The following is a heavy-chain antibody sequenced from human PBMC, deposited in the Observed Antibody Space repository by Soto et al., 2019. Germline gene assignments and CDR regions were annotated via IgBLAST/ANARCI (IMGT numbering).Heavy chain of an antibody. CDR1: GFTFSSYA. V-gene: IGHV3-30-3*01. J-gene: IGHJ3*02. D-gene: IGHD1-26*01. CDR2: ISYDGSNK. Sequence: QPVGSLRLSCAASGFTFSSYAMHWVRQAPGKGLEWVAVISYDGSNKYYADSVKGRFTISRDNSKNTLYLQMNSLRAEDTAVYYCASARVGSAFDIWGQGTMVTVSS. CDR3: ASARVGSAFDI.